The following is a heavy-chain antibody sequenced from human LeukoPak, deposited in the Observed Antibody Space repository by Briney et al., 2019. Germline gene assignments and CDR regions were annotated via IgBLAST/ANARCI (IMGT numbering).Heavy chain of an antibody. Sequence: ASETLSLTCTVSGGSISSSSYYWGWIRQPPGKGLEWIGSIYYSGSTYYNPSLKSRVTISVDTSKNQFSLKLSSVTAADTAVYYCARPDDSSGYVGWGQGTLVTVSS. CDR3: ARPDDSSGYVG. CDR2: IYYSGST. CDR1: GGSISSSSYY. J-gene: IGHJ4*02. D-gene: IGHD3-22*01. V-gene: IGHV4-39*01.